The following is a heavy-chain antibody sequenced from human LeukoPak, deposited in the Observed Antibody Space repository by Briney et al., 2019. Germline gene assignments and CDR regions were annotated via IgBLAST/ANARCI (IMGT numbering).Heavy chain of an antibody. CDR3: ARGQARDHFWSGYYGDY. J-gene: IGHJ4*02. CDR1: GGSFSGYY. Sequence: RSETLSLTCAVYGGSFSGYYWSWIRQPPGKGLEWIGEINHSGSTNYNPSLKSRVTISVDTSKNQFSLKLSSVTAADTAVYYCARGQARDHFWSGYYGDYWGQGTLVTVSS. CDR2: INHSGST. V-gene: IGHV4-34*01. D-gene: IGHD3-3*02.